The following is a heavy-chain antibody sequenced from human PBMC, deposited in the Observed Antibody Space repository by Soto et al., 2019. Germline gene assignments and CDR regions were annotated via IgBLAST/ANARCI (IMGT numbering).Heavy chain of an antibody. CDR2: IYAGGDT. V-gene: IGHV4-4*07. D-gene: IGHD3-16*01. Sequence: SETLSLTCTVSGDSISTHYWSWVRQAAGKGLEWIGRIYAGGDTDYTSSLKSRVTLSIDTSKNQLSLKLTSVTAADTAVYYCARDTRLEGATVGLYDFWGQGTLVTVSS. J-gene: IGHJ4*02. CDR1: GDSISTHY. CDR3: ARDTRLEGATVGLYDF.